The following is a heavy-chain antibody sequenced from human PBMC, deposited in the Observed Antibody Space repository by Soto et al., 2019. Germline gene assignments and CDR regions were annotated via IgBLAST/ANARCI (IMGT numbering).Heavy chain of an antibody. CDR1: GFTVSSNY. J-gene: IGHJ4*02. CDR3: ARDYYYYDSSGYYPDYFDY. CDR2: IYSGGST. Sequence: PGGSLRLSCAASGFTVSSNYMSWVRQAPGKGLEWVSVIYSGGSTYYADSVKGRFTISRDNSKNTLYLQMNSLRAEDTAVYYCARDYYYYDSSGYYPDYFDYWGQGTLVTVSS. D-gene: IGHD3-22*01. V-gene: IGHV3-66*01.